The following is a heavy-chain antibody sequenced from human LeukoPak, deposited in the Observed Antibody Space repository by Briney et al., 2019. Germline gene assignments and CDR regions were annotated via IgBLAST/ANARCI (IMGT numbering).Heavy chain of an antibody. J-gene: IGHJ4*02. D-gene: IGHD2-2*02. CDR3: ARGRVLPGAIGKVYYFSY. Sequence: PSQTLSLTCTVSSRSISSDHWSWLRQSPGKGLEWIGYVFDTGSTNYNPSLKSRITISLDTSKNQFSLKLTSVTAADTAVYYCARGRVLPGAIGKVYYFSYWGQGTRVTVSS. CDR1: SRSISSDH. CDR2: VFDTGST. V-gene: IGHV4-59*01.